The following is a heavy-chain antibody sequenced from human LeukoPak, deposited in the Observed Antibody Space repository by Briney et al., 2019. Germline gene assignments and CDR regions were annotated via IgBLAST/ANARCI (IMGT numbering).Heavy chain of an antibody. J-gene: IGHJ5*02. D-gene: IGHD3-3*01. CDR3: ARKIDNVLRFLEWNNWFDP. V-gene: IGHV1-8*03. CDR2: MNPNSGNT. CDR1: GYTFTSYD. Sequence: ASVKVSCKASGYTFTSYDINWVRQATGQGLEWMGWMNPNSGNTGYAQKFQGRVTITRNTSISTAYMELSSLRSEDTAVYYCARKIDNVLRFLEWNNWFDPWGQGTLVTVSS.